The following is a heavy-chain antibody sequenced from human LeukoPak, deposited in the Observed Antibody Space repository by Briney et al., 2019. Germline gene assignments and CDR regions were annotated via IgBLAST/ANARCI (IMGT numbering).Heavy chain of an antibody. CDR2: ISSSSSYI. CDR1: GFTFSSYS. D-gene: IGHD2-21*02. Sequence: GGSLRLSCAASGFTFSSYSMNWVRQAPGKGLEWVSSISSSSSYIYYADSVKGRFTISRDNAKNSLYLQMNSLRAEDTAVYYCAREALGAYCGGACYIGYNWFDPWGQGTLVTVSS. CDR3: AREALGAYCGGACYIGYNWFDP. J-gene: IGHJ5*02. V-gene: IGHV3-21*01.